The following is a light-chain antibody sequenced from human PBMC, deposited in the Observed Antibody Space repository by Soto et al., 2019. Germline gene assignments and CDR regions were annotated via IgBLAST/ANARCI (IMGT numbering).Light chain of an antibody. Sequence: EVVMTQSPATVSVSPGEGVTLSCRASQTISNDLAWYQQKPGQAPSLLIYGASTRASGVPARFSGGGSGKEFTLTISSLQFEDFAFFYFQQNNKWPPVTFGGGTKVDIK. CDR1: QTISND. CDR2: GAS. V-gene: IGKV3-15*01. CDR3: QQNNKWPPVT. J-gene: IGKJ4*01.